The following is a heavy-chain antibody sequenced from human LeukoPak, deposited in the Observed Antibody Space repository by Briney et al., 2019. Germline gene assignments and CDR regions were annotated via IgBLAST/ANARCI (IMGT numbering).Heavy chain of an antibody. Sequence: SETLSLTCTGSGGSISSYYWSWIRQPPGKGLEWIGYIYYSGSTNYIPSLKSRVPISVDTSKNQFSLKLTSVTAADTAVYYCARARQWHLDYWGQGTLVTVSS. J-gene: IGHJ4*02. V-gene: IGHV4-59*01. CDR2: IYYSGST. CDR1: GGSISSYY. D-gene: IGHD6-19*01. CDR3: ARARQWHLDY.